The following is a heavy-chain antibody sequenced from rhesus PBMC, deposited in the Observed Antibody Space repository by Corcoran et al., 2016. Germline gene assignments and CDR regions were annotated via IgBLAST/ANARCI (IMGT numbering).Heavy chain of an antibody. J-gene: IGHJ3*01. CDR3: ARDYNCWTGYYTGDAFDF. V-gene: IGHV4-173*01. CDR1: GGSISSNY. D-gene: IGHD3-3*01. Sequence: QLQLQESGPGLVKTSETLSLTCAVSGGSISSNYWSWIRQPPGKGLEWIGRISGSGGSNDYNPSLKNRLTISTDSSKNQFSLKLSSVTAADTAVYDCARDYNCWTGYYTGDAFDFWGQGLRVTVSS. CDR2: ISGSGGSN.